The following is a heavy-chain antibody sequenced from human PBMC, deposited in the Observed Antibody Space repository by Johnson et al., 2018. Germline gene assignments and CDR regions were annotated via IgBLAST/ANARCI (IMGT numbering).Heavy chain of an antibody. CDR2: IYPGDSDT. D-gene: IGHD5-12*01. CDR3: ARHIYSDPTDAFDI. J-gene: IGHJ3*02. V-gene: IGHV5-51*01. CDR1: GYSFTSYW. Sequence: EVQLVEAGAEVKKAGESLKISCKGSGYSFTSYWIGWVRQMPGKGLEWMGIIYPGDSDTRYSPSFQGQVTLPADKSINTAYLQWSSLKATDTPMYYCARHIYSDPTDAFDIWGQGTIVTGSS.